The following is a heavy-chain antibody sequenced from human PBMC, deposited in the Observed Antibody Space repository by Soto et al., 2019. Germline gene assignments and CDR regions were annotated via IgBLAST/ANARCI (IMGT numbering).Heavy chain of an antibody. Sequence: GGSLRLSCSASGFTFSSYAMHWVCQAPGKGLEWVAVILYDGSKKYYADSVKGRFTISRDNSKNTLYLQMSSLRAEDTALYYCVKDGSSGWPYFDDMDVWGQGTTVTVSS. CDR3: VKDGSSGWPYFDDMDV. V-gene: IGHV3-30*04. D-gene: IGHD6-19*01. CDR1: GFTFSSYA. J-gene: IGHJ6*02. CDR2: ILYDGSKK.